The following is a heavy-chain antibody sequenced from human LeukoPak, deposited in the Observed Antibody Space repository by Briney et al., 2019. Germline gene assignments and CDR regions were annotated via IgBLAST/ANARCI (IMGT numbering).Heavy chain of an antibody. CDR1: GFTFSSYA. CDR3: AKMLGSSFHDYGSGRARPLGDY. D-gene: IGHD3-10*01. CDR2: ISYDGSNK. V-gene: IGHV3-30*04. J-gene: IGHJ4*02. Sequence: PGRSLRLSCAASGFTFSSYAMHWVRQAPGKGLEWVAVISYDGSNKYYADSVKGRFTISRDNSKNTLYLQMNSLRAEDTAVYYCAKMLGSSFHDYGSGRARPLGDYWGQGTLVTVSS.